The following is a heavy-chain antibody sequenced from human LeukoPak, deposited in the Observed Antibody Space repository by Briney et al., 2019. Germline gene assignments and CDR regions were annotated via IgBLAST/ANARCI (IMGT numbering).Heavy chain of an antibody. CDR1: GYTFTGYY. CDR3: ARDESGYDFAY. J-gene: IGHJ4*02. D-gene: IGHD5-12*01. V-gene: IGHV1-2*06. CDR2: INPNSGGT. Sequence: ASVKVSCKASGYTFTGYYLHWVRQAPGQGLEWMGRINPNSGGTNYAQKFQGRVTMTRDTSISTAYMELSRLRSDDTAVYYCARDESGYDFAYWGQGTLVTVSS.